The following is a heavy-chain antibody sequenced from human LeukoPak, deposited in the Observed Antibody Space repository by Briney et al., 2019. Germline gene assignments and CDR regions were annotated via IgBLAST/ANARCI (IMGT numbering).Heavy chain of an antibody. V-gene: IGHV1-2*06. CDR3: ARGPTSPSSYYDFWSGYYATHPFDY. CDR1: GYTFTGYY. CDR2: INPNSGGT. J-gene: IGHJ4*02. Sequence: ASVKVSCKASGYTFTGYYMHWVRQAPGQGLEWMGRINPNSGGTNYAQQFQGRVTMTRDTSITTAYMELSRLRSDDTAAYYCARGPTSPSSYYDFWSGYYATHPFDYWGQGTLVTVSS. D-gene: IGHD3-3*01.